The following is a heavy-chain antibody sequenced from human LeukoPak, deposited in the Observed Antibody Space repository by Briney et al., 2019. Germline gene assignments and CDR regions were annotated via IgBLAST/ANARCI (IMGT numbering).Heavy chain of an antibody. D-gene: IGHD4-17*01. J-gene: IGHJ6*03. Sequence: SETLSLTCAAYGGSFSGYYWSWIRQPPGKGLEWIGEINHSGSTNYNPSLKSRVTISVDTSKNQFSLKLSSVTAADTAVYYCARDYASYMDVWGKGTTVSVSS. CDR3: ARDYASYMDV. CDR2: INHSGST. V-gene: IGHV4-34*01. CDR1: GGSFSGYY.